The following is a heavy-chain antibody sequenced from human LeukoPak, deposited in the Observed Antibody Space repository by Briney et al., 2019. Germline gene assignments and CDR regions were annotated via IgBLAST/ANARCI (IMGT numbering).Heavy chain of an antibody. CDR3: GTVPAGGGGMDV. V-gene: IGHV3-30*03. CDR2: ISYDGSNK. Sequence: GGSLRLSCAASGFTFSSYGMHWVRQAPGKGLEWVAVISYDGSNKYYADSVKGRFTIPRDNSKNTLYLQMNSLRAEDTAVYYCGTVPAGGGGMDVWGQGTTVTVSS. CDR1: GFTFSSYG. D-gene: IGHD2-2*01. J-gene: IGHJ6*02.